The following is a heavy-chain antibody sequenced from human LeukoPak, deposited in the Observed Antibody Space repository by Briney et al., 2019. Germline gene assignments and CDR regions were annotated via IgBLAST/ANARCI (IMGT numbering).Heavy chain of an antibody. CDR2: ISSNGGNT. CDR3: ARAVAGTFHFDY. J-gene: IGHJ4*02. CDR1: GFTFSSYT. Sequence: PGGSLRLSCVVSGFTFSSYTMHWVRQAPGKGLEYVSAISSNGGNTYYANSVKGRFTISRDNSKNTLYLQMGSLRAEDMAVYYCARAVAGTFHFDYWGQGTLVTVSS. D-gene: IGHD6-19*01. V-gene: IGHV3-64*01.